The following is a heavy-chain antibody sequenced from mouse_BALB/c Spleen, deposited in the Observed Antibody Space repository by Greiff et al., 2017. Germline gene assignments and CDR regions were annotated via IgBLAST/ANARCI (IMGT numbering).Heavy chain of an antibody. D-gene: IGHD2-4*01. Sequence: EVQLVESGGGLVKPGGSLKLSCAASGFTFSDYYMYWVRQTPEKRLEWVATISDGGSYTYYPDSVKGRFTISRDNAKNNLYLQMSSLKSEDTAMYYCARDYYDYDDGFAYWGQGTLVTVSA. V-gene: IGHV5-4*02. J-gene: IGHJ3*01. CDR2: ISDGGSYT. CDR3: ARDYYDYDDGFAY. CDR1: GFTFSDYY.